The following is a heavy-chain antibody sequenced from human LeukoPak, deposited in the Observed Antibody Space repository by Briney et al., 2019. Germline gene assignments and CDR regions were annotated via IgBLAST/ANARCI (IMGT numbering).Heavy chain of an antibody. V-gene: IGHV3-21*01. CDR2: ISSSSSYI. Sequence: GGSLRLSCAASGFTFSSYSMNWVRQAPGKGLEWVSSISSSSSYIYCADSVKGRFTISRDNAKNSLYLQMNSLRAEDTAVYYCARDSIAVAGTDYWGQGTLVTVSS. D-gene: IGHD6-19*01. CDR3: ARDSIAVAGTDY. CDR1: GFTFSSYS. J-gene: IGHJ4*02.